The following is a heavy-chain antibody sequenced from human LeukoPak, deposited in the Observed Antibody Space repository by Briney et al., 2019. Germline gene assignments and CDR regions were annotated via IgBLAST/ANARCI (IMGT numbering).Heavy chain of an antibody. V-gene: IGHV3-13*04. CDR1: GFSYNGYE. CDR3: ARESGGWGLSV. Sequence: GGSLRLSCPATGFSYNGYEMHWVRQATGRGLEWVSYIGRAGDTYYAGSVKGRFTISRDDAKNSLYLQLNSLGVGDTAVYYCARESGGWGLSVWGQGTTVTVSS. D-gene: IGHD6-19*01. J-gene: IGHJ6*02. CDR2: IGRAGDT.